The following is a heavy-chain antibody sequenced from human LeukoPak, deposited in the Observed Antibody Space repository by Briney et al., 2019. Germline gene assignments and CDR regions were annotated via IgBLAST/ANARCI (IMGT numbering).Heavy chain of an antibody. J-gene: IGHJ2*01. CDR2: INGDGSST. CDR3: ARGDSSGWDWYFDL. CDR1: GFSFNNAW. D-gene: IGHD6-19*01. V-gene: IGHV3-74*01. Sequence: PGGSLRLSCAASGFSFNNAWMSWVRQAPGKGLVWVSRINGDGSSTTNADSVKGRFTISRDNAKNTLHLQMNSLRAEDTAVYYCARGDSSGWDWYFDLWGRGTLVTVSS.